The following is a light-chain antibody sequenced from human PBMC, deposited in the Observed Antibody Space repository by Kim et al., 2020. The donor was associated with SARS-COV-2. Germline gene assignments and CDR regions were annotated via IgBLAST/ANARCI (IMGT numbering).Light chain of an antibody. CDR1: QSISSW. CDR3: QQYKNYSLT. CDR2: KAS. Sequence: DIQMTQSPSTLSASVGDRVTITCRASQSISSWLVWYQQKPGKAPKLLIYKASSLESGVPSKFSGSGSGTEFTLTISSLQPDDFATYYCQQYKNYSLTFGQGTKVDIK. V-gene: IGKV1-5*03. J-gene: IGKJ1*01.